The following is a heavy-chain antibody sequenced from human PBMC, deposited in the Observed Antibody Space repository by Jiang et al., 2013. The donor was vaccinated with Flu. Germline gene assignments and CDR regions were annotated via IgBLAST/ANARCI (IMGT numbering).Heavy chain of an antibody. J-gene: IGHJ4*02. D-gene: IGHD2-15*01. Sequence: GVVQPGGSLRLSCAASGITFRSYEMHWVRQAPGKGLEWVAFIRFDGDYKHYADSVKGRFTISRDNSKNTLYLQMNSLRADDTAVYYCAKGLYCYGGSCYTTYFDFWGQGTLVTVSS. CDR1: GITFRSYE. CDR3: AKGLYCYGGSCYTTYFDF. CDR2: IRFDGDYK. V-gene: IGHV3-30*02.